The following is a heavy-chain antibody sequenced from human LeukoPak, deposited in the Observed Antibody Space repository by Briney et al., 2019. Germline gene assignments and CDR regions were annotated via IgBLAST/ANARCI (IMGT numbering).Heavy chain of an antibody. Sequence: GASVKVSCKSSGYTFTSYGISWVRQAPGQGLEWMGIISPGAGTTSYAQKFQGRVTMTRDTSTSTVYVEVSSLRSDDTAVYYCARPLHGGSTLTQFDFWGQGTLVTVSS. CDR1: GYTFTSYG. D-gene: IGHD2-15*01. CDR2: ISPGAGTT. V-gene: IGHV1-46*01. J-gene: IGHJ4*02. CDR3: ARPLHGGSTLTQFDF.